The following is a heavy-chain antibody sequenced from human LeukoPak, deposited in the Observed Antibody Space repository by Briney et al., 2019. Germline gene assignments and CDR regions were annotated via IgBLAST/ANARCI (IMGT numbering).Heavy chain of an antibody. CDR2: ISSSGSTI. CDR3: ARGYSSGWSFFDY. Sequence: GVLRLSCAASGFTFSDYYMSWIRQAPGKGLEWVSYISSSGSTIYYADSVKGRFTISRDNAKNSLYLQMNSLRAEDTAVYYCARGYSSGWSFFDYWGQGTLVTVSS. V-gene: IGHV3-11*04. CDR1: GFTFSDYY. J-gene: IGHJ4*02. D-gene: IGHD6-19*01.